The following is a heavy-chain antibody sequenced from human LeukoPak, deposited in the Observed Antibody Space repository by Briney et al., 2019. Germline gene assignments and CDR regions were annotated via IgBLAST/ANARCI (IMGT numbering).Heavy chain of an antibody. J-gene: IGHJ3*02. CDR3: ARGIAVAGTRRGAFDN. CDR1: GYTLTELS. D-gene: IGHD6-19*01. Sequence: GASVKVSCKVSGYTLTELSMQWVRQAPGKGLEWMGGFDPEDGETIYAQKFQGRVTMTRDTSTSTVYMELSSLRSEDTAVYYCARGIAVAGTRRGAFDNWGQGTMVTVSS. V-gene: IGHV1-24*01. CDR2: FDPEDGET.